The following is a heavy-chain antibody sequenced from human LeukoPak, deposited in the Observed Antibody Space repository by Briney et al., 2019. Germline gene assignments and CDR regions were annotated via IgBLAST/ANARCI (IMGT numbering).Heavy chain of an antibody. CDR3: ARGGGRDGYPFDY. CDR1: GFTFSSYA. Sequence: GRSLRLSCAASGFTFSSYAMHWVRQAPGKGLEWVSYISSSSSYTKYADSVKGRFTISRGNAKNSLYLQMNSLRAEDTGVYYCARGGGRDGYPFDYWGQGTLVTVSS. D-gene: IGHD5-24*01. CDR2: ISSSSSYT. J-gene: IGHJ4*02. V-gene: IGHV3-21*05.